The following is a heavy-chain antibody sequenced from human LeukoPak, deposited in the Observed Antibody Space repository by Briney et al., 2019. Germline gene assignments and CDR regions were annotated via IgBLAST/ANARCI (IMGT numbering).Heavy chain of an antibody. J-gene: IGHJ3*02. CDR3: ARLELVLGAFDI. D-gene: IGHD1-7*01. CDR2: IYTSGST. Sequence: TSQTLSLACTVSGGSISSGSYYWSWIRQPAGKGLEWIGRIYTSGSTNYNPSLKSRVTISVDTSKNQFSLKLSSVTAADTAVYYCARLELVLGAFDIWGQGTMVTVSS. CDR1: GGSISSGSYY. V-gene: IGHV4-61*02.